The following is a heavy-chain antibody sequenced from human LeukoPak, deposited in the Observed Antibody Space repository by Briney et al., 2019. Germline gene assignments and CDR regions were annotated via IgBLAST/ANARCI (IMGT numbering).Heavy chain of an antibody. Sequence: PGGSLRLSCAASGFTFSSYSMNWVRQAPGKGLEWVSYISSSSSTIYYADSVKGRFTISRDNAKNSLYLQMNSLRAEDTAVYYCAKGAHAAYGYFDYWGQGTLVTVSS. V-gene: IGHV3-48*04. CDR3: AKGAHAAYGYFDY. J-gene: IGHJ4*02. CDR2: ISSSSSTI. CDR1: GFTFSSYS. D-gene: IGHD4-17*01.